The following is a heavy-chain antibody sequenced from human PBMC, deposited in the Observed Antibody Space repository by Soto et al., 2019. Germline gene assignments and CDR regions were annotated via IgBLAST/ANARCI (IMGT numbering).Heavy chain of an antibody. D-gene: IGHD3-22*01. CDR1: AASVKHGRYH. CDR3: ARLGAYYLSLDP. V-gene: IGHV4-61*01. Sequence: SATLSLTCTVSAASVKHGRYHWSSIRQLPAKGLEGVGYIYYGGPTSYNPSLQSRVTISLETAKRQFSLWLTSVTAADTAVYYCARLGAYYLSLDPWGPGTLVTVSS. CDR2: IYYGGPT. J-gene: IGHJ5*02.